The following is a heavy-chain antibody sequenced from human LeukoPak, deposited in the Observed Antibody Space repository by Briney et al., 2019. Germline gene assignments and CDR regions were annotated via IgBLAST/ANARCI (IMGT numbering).Heavy chain of an antibody. J-gene: IGHJ4*02. Sequence: PSQTLSLTCTVSGGSISSGDYYWSWIRQPPGKGLEWIGYTYYSGSTYYNPSLKSRVTISVDTSKNQFSLKLSSVTAADTAVYYCAGERGITGIYFDYWGQGTLVTVSS. CDR3: AGERGITGIYFDY. CDR1: GGSISSGDYY. V-gene: IGHV4-30-4*08. CDR2: TYYSGST. D-gene: IGHD1-20*01.